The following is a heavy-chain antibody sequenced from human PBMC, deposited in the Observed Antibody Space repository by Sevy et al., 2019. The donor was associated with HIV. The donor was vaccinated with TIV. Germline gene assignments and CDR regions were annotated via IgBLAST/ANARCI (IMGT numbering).Heavy chain of an antibody. V-gene: IGHV1-24*01. Sequence: ASVKVSCKVSGYTLTELSMHWVRQAPGKGLEWMGGFDPEDGETIYAQKFQGRVTMTEDTSTDTAYMERSSLRSEDTAVYYCATRLYSSGWYFGWFDYWGQGTLVTVSS. J-gene: IGHJ4*02. D-gene: IGHD6-19*01. CDR1: GYTLTELS. CDR2: FDPEDGET. CDR3: ATRLYSSGWYFGWFDY.